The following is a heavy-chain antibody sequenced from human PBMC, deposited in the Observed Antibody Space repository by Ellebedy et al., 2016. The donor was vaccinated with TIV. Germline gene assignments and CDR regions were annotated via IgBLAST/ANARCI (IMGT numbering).Heavy chain of an antibody. Sequence: SLKISCVASGFTFSESGMHWVRQAPGKGLEWVSGISWNSVFIDYADSVKGRFTISRDNAKNSLYLQMNSLRADDTALYFCAKDNVVRGINYGDYWGQGTLVTVSS. D-gene: IGHD3-10*01. J-gene: IGHJ4*02. CDR3: AKDNVVRGINYGDY. CDR2: ISWNSVFI. V-gene: IGHV3-9*01. CDR1: GFTFSESG.